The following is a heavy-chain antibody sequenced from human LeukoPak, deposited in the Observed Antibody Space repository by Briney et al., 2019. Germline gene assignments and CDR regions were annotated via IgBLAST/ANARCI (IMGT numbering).Heavy chain of an antibody. D-gene: IGHD5-24*01. CDR3: ARENGYKVFDY. V-gene: IGHV3-53*01. CDR2: IYSGGYT. J-gene: IGHJ4*02. CDR1: GFTVSSSY. Sequence: GGSLRLSCAASGFTVSSSYMIWVRQAPGEGLVWVSVIYSGGYTYYADSVKGRFTISRDHSKNTLYLQMDSLRAEDTAVYYCARENGYKVFDYWGQGTLVTVSS.